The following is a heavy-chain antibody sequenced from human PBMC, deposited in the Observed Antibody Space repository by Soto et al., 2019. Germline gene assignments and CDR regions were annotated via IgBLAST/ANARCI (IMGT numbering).Heavy chain of an antibody. CDR3: ARDMYYYDSSGYYFRPYGMDV. D-gene: IGHD3-22*01. CDR1: GCSIISYY. Sequence: TLSLTCTVSGCSIISYYWSWIRQPPGKGLEWIGYIYYSGSTNYNPSLKSRVTISVDTSKNQFSLKLSSVTAADTAVYYCARDMYYYDSSGYYFRPYGMDVWGQGTTVTVSS. CDR2: IYYSGST. J-gene: IGHJ6*02. V-gene: IGHV4-59*01.